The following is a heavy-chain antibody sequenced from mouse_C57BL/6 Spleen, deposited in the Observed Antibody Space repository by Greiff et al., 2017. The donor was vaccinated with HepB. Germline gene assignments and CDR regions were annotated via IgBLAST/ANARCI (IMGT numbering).Heavy chain of an antibody. CDR1: GYTFTGYW. Sequence: VQLQQSGAELMKPGASVKLSCKATGYTFTGYWIEWVKQRPGHGLEWIGEILPGSGSTNYNEKFKGKATLTAEKSSSTAYMQLSSLTSEDSAVYFCARTMVTRSWYFDVWGTGTTVTVSS. J-gene: IGHJ1*03. V-gene: IGHV1-9*01. D-gene: IGHD2-2*01. CDR2: ILPGSGST. CDR3: ARTMVTRSWYFDV.